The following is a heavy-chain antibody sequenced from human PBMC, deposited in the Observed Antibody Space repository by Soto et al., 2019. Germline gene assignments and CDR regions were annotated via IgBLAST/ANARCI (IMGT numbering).Heavy chain of an antibody. D-gene: IGHD3-10*02. V-gene: IGHV4-61*01. Sequence: PSETLSLTCTVSGGYVSSGSYYWSWIRQPPGKGLEWIGYIYYSGSTNYNPSLKSRVTISVDTSKNQFSLKLSSVTAADTAVYYCASTYVRGVIITLTPNWFDPWGQGTLVTVSS. J-gene: IGHJ5*02. CDR3: ASTYVRGVIITLTPNWFDP. CDR1: GGYVSSGSYY. CDR2: IYYSGST.